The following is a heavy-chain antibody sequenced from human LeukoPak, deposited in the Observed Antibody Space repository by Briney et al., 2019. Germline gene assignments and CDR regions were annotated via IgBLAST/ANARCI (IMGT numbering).Heavy chain of an antibody. V-gene: IGHV4-34*01. CDR1: GGSFSGYY. CDR3: ARAVTSSSSWYKWVNWFDP. J-gene: IGHJ5*02. Sequence: PSETLSLTCAVYGGSFSGYYWSWIRQPPGKGLEWIGEINHSGSTNYNPSLKSRVTISVDTSKNQFSLKLSSVAAADTAVYYCARAVTSSSSWYKWVNWFDPWGQGTLVTVSS. D-gene: IGHD6-13*01. CDR2: INHSGST.